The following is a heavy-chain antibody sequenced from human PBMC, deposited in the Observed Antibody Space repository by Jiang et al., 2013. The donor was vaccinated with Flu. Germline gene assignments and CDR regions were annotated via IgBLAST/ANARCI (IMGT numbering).Heavy chain of an antibody. CDR2: IYYSGST. CDR3: ARLVGGDYDGWFDP. Sequence: GSGLVKPSETLSLTCTVSGGSISSYYWSWIRQPPGKGLEWIGYIYYSGSTNYNPSLKSRVTISVDTSKNQFSLKLSSVTAADTAVYYCARLVGGDYDGWFDPWGQGTLVTVSS. D-gene: IGHD4-17*01. CDR1: GGSISSYY. J-gene: IGHJ5*02. V-gene: IGHV4-59*01.